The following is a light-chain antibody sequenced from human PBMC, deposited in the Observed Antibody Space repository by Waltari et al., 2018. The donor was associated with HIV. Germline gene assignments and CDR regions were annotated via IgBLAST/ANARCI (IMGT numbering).Light chain of an antibody. J-gene: IGLJ2*01. CDR3: GTCDRSLTAVV. CDR1: TSNIGNIY. CDR2: DNK. V-gene: IGLV1-51*01. Sequence: QSVLTQPPSVSAAPGQKVTISCSGSTSNIGNIYVSWYKQLAGTAPKLVIYDNKKRPSGIPDRFSCSKSGTSATLAIAELQTGDEADYYCGTCDRSLTAVVFGGGTKLTVL.